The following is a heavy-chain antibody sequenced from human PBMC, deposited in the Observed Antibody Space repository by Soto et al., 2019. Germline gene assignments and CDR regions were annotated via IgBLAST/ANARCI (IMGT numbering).Heavy chain of an antibody. CDR3: ASRSFGSGSYYDRYLDV. J-gene: IGHJ3*01. CDR1: GYSFTSYW. D-gene: IGHD3-10*01. CDR2: IYAGDSDT. Sequence: GESLKISCKGSGYSFTSYWIGWVRLMPGKGLEWMGIIYAGDSDTRYSPSFQGQVTISADKSISTAYLQWSSLRASDTAMYYCASRSFGSGSYYDRYLDVWGEGTMVTVSS. V-gene: IGHV5-51*01.